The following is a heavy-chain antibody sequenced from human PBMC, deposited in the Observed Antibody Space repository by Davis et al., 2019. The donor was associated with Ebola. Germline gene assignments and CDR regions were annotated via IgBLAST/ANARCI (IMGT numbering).Heavy chain of an antibody. CDR2: MNPNSGNT. J-gene: IGHJ6*03. D-gene: IGHD3-10*01. Sequence: ASVKVSCKASGYTFTSYDINWVRQATGQGLEWMGWMNPNSGNTGYAQKFQGRITMTEDTSTDTAYMELRGLRSEDTAVYYCVSLSYMVRDFLDYYYYMDVWGKGTAVTISS. CDR1: GYTFTSYD. CDR3: VSLSYMVRDFLDYYYYMDV. V-gene: IGHV1-8*01.